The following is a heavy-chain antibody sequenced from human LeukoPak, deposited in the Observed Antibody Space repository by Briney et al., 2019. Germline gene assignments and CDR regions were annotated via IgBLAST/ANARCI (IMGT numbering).Heavy chain of an antibody. CDR2: IKQDGTET. CDR3: ARDSRSVVAAIRLSWFDP. D-gene: IGHD2-21*02. J-gene: IGHJ5*02. V-gene: IGHV3-7*04. Sequence: GGSLRLSCEASGFTFSSYWMSWVRQAPGKGLEWVANIKQDGTETYNVDSVKGRFTISRDNAKDLLYLQMNSLRVEDTAVYYCARDSRSVVAAIRLSWFDPWGQGTLVTVSS. CDR1: GFTFSSYW.